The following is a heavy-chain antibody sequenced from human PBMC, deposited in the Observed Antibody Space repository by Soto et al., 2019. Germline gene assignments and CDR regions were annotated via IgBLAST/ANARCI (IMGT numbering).Heavy chain of an antibody. CDR2: ISSEGATT. CDR1: GFTFSSYA. J-gene: IGHJ4*02. V-gene: IGHV3-64D*06. Sequence: PGGSLRLSCSVSGFTFSSYAMHWVLQAPGKGLEYIASISSEGATTYYADSVKGRFVISRDNSKNTLYLQMSSLRAEDTAVYYCVKDRYVDYWGQGILVTVSS. CDR3: VKDRYVDY.